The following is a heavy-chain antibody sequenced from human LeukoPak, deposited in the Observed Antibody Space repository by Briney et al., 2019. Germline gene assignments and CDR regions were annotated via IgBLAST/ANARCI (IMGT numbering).Heavy chain of an antibody. CDR3: ARIPNYDFWSGHDAFDI. Sequence: ASVKVSCKASGYTLTSYDINWVRQATGQGLEWMGWMNPNSGNTGYAQKFQGRVTMTRNTSISTAYMELSSLRSEDTAVYYCARIPNYDFWSGHDAFDIWGQGTMVTVSS. V-gene: IGHV1-8*01. CDR1: GYTLTSYD. D-gene: IGHD3-3*01. J-gene: IGHJ3*02. CDR2: MNPNSGNT.